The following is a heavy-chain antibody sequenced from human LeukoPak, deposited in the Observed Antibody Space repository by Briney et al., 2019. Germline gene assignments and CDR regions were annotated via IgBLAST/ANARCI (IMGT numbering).Heavy chain of an antibody. V-gene: IGHV4-59*01. CDR3: ARAADYDILTGYYSPRHYFDY. J-gene: IGHJ4*02. CDR2: IYYSGST. D-gene: IGHD3-9*01. Sequence: SPETLSLTCTVSGGSISSYYWSWIRQPPGKGLEWIGYIYYSGSTNYNPSLKSRVTISVDTSKNQFSLKLSSVTAADTAVYYCARAADYDILTGYYSPRHYFDYWGQGTLVTVSS. CDR1: GGSISSYY.